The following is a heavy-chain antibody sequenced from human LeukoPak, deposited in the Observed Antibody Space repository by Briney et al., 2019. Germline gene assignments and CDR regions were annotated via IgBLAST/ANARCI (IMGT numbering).Heavy chain of an antibody. CDR2: INPNSGGT. J-gene: IGHJ4*02. CDR1: GYTFTGYY. CDR3: ARGANYYDSSGPLETN. V-gene: IGHV1-2*02. Sequence: GASVKVSCKASGYTFTGYYMHWVRQAPGQGLEWMGWINPNSGGTNYAQKFQGRVTMTRDTSISTAYMELSRLRSDDTAVYYCARGANYYDSSGPLETNWGQGTLVTVSS. D-gene: IGHD3-22*01.